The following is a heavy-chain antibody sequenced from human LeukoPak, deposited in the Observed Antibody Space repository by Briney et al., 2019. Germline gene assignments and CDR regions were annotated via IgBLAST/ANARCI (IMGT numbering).Heavy chain of an antibody. Sequence: SGPTLVNPTQTLTLTCTFSGFSLSTSGMCVSWIRQPPGKALEWLALIHWDDNKYYSTSLKTRLTISKDTSKNQVVPTMTNMDPVDTATYYCARMMYGDFVDYFDYWGQGTLVTVSS. V-gene: IGHV2-70*01. J-gene: IGHJ4*02. CDR3: ARMMYGDFVDYFDY. D-gene: IGHD4-17*01. CDR1: GFSLSTSGMC. CDR2: IHWDDNK.